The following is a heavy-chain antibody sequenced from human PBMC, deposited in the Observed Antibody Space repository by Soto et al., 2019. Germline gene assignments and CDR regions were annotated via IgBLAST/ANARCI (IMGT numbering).Heavy chain of an antibody. CDR3: SRVKNPAEGRSGFRTVFAF. Sequence: STGVEGVAVIWYDGSNKYYADSVKGRFTISRDNSKNTLYLQMNSLRAEDTAVYYCSRVKNPAEGRSGFRTVFAFWGKGTLVTVFS. V-gene: IGHV3-33*01. J-gene: IGHJ4*02. CDR2: IWYDGSNK. D-gene: IGHD3-22*01.